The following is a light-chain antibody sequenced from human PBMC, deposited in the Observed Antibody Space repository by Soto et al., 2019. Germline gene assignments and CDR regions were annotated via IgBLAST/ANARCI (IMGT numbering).Light chain of an antibody. J-gene: IGKJ1*01. CDR3: QQRSNWPGT. CDR2: DVS. CDR1: QSVSTY. Sequence: EIVLTQSPATLSLSPGERATLSCRASQSVSTYLTWYQQKPGQAPRLLIYDVSSRATGIPARFSGSGSGTDFTLTISSLEPQDFAVYYCQQRSNWPGTFGQGTKVGIK. V-gene: IGKV3-11*01.